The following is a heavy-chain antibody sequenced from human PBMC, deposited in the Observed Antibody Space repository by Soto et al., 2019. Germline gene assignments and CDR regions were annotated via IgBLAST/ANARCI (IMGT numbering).Heavy chain of an antibody. CDR3: ARRVMGNIWYFDY. CDR1: GGSVRGSLYY. CDR2: IFYRGNT. D-gene: IGHD2-21*01. V-gene: IGHV4-39*01. Sequence: SETLSLTCTVSGGSVRGSLYYWGWIRQPPGKGLEWIGNIFYRGNTYHNPSLKSRVTISVDTSKNQFSLRLSSVTAADTAVYYCARRVMGNIWYFDYWGQGALVTVSS. J-gene: IGHJ4*02.